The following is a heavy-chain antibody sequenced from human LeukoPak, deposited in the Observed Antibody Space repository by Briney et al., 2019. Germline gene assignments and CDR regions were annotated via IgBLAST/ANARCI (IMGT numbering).Heavy chain of an antibody. Sequence: GGSLRLSCAASGFTFSSCEMNWVRQAPGKGLEWVSYISSSGSTIYYADSVKGRFTISRDNAKNSLYLQMNSLRAEDTAVYYCAGGLAAAHYYYCMEVWGKGTTVTVSS. J-gene: IGHJ6*03. CDR2: ISSSGSTI. CDR1: GFTFSSCE. V-gene: IGHV3-48*03. CDR3: AGGLAAAHYYYCMEV. D-gene: IGHD6-13*01.